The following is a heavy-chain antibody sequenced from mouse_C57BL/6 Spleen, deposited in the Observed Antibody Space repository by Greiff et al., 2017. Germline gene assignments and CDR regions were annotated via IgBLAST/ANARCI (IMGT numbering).Heavy chain of an antibody. J-gene: IGHJ4*01. CDR2: IYPGSGNT. CDR3: ARPYNSYAMDY. CDR1: GYSFTSYY. V-gene: IGHV1-66*01. D-gene: IGHD2-12*01. Sequence: VKLMESGPELVKPGASVKISCKASGYSFTSYYIHWVKQRPGQGLEWIGWIYPGSGNTKYNEKFKGKATLTADTSSSTAYMQLRSLTSEDSAVYYCARPYNSYAMDYWGQGTSVTVSS.